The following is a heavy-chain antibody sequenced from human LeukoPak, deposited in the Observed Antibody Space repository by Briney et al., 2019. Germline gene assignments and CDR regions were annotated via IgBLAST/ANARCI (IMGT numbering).Heavy chain of an antibody. Sequence: GESLKISCKGSGYSITSYWIGWVRQMPGKGLEWMGIIYPGDSDTRYSPSFQGQVTISADKSISTAYLQWSSLKASDTAIYYCARQGEGQWLVYDHWGQGTLVTVSS. V-gene: IGHV5-51*01. CDR1: GYSITSYW. J-gene: IGHJ4*02. CDR2: IYPGDSDT. D-gene: IGHD6-19*01. CDR3: ARQGEGQWLVYDH.